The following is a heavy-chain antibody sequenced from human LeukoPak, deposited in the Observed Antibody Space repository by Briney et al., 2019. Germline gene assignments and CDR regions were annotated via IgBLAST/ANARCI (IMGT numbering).Heavy chain of an antibody. V-gene: IGHV4-34*01. CDR2: IHPSGIF. J-gene: IGHJ5*02. Sequence: SEALSLTCAVYGGSCDDYYCSWIRQPPGKGLEWIGEIHPSGIFYYNSSLVSRVTISIDTSKAQFSLRLTSVTAADTAFYYCARGRDRSKTGDLWGQGSLVTVSS. CDR3: ARGRDRSKTGDL. CDR1: GGSCDDYY. D-gene: IGHD5-24*01.